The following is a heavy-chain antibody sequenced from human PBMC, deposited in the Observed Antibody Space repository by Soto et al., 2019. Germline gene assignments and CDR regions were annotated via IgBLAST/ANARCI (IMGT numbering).Heavy chain of an antibody. CDR1: GFTFSSYA. CDR2: ISRKGGST. CDR3: VKAVRVRPALAARPTS. Sequence: GSLRLSCSASGFTFSSYAMHWVRQAPGKGLEYVSAISRKGGSTYYADSVKGRFTISRDNSKNTLYLQMSSLRAEDTAVYYCVKAVRVRPALAARPTSWGKGTLVTVSS. V-gene: IGHV3-64D*06. J-gene: IGHJ5*02. D-gene: IGHD6-6*01.